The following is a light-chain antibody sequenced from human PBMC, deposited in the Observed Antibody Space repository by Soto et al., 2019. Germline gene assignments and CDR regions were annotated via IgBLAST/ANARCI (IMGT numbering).Light chain of an antibody. CDR3: QQGGS. V-gene: IGKV3-11*01. Sequence: EIGLTQSPATLSLSPGEGATLSCRASQSISTYLAWYQQKPGQAPRLLIYDASNRATGVPARFSGSGSGTDFTLTISSLEPEDLAVYYCQQGGSFGGGTKVEIK. CDR2: DAS. CDR1: QSISTY. J-gene: IGKJ4*01.